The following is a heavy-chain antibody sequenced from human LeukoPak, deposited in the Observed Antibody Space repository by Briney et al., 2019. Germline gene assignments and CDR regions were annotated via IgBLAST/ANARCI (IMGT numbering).Heavy chain of an antibody. J-gene: IGHJ6*03. CDR2: IWYDGSNK. D-gene: IGHD3-10*01. Sequence: GGSLRLFCVASGFTFSSFGMHWVRQAPGKGLEWVGLIWYDGSNKYYGDSVKGRFTISRDNSKNTMYVQMNSLRPEDTAVYYCAKGDYYGSGSAMDVWGKGTTVTVSS. CDR3: AKGDYYGSGSAMDV. CDR1: GFTFSSFG. V-gene: IGHV3-33*06.